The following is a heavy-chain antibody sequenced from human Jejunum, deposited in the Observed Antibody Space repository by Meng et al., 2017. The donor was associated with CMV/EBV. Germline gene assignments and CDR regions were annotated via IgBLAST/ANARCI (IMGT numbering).Heavy chain of an antibody. V-gene: IGHV5-51*01. J-gene: IGHJ5*02. CDR1: GYSFSNQW. CDR3: ARRGKESERRNWFDP. D-gene: IGHD1-1*01. Sequence: GYSFSNQWIGWVRQMPGKGLEWMGIIYPDASDTRYSPSFQGQITISADKFIGTAYLQWTSLKASDTAIYYCARRGKESERRNWFDPWGQGTLVTVSS. CDR2: IYPDASDT.